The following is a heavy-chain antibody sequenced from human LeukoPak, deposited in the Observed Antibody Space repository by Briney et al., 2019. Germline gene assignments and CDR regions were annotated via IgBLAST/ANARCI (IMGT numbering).Heavy chain of an antibody. CDR2: ISSSSSYI. CDR1: GFTFSSYS. J-gene: IGHJ6*03. D-gene: IGHD3-3*01. V-gene: IGHV3-21*01. Sequence: PGGSLRLSCAASGFTFSSYSMNWVRQAPGKGLEWVSSISSSSSYIYYADSVKGRFTISRDNAKNSLYLQMNSLRAEDTAVYYCARHPGAITIFGVVSPKGYYYMDVWGKGATVTVSS. CDR3: ARHPGAITIFGVVSPKGYYYMDV.